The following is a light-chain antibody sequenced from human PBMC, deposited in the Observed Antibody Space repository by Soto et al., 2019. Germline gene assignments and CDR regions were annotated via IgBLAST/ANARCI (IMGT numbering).Light chain of an antibody. CDR3: SSYTSSSTLYV. Sequence: TQPASVSRSPGQSITISCTGTSSDFGGYNYVSWYQQHPGKAPKLMIYDVSNRPSGVSNRFSGSKSGNTASLTISGLQAEDEADYYCSSYTSSSTLYVFGTGTKFTV. V-gene: IGLV2-14*01. CDR1: SSDFGGYNY. J-gene: IGLJ1*01. CDR2: DVS.